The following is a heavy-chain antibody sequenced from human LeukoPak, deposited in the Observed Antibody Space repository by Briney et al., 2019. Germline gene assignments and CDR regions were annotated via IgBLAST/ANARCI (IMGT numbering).Heavy chain of an antibody. CDR1: GGSISSGGYY. D-gene: IGHD2-2*01. CDR2: IYHSGST. V-gene: IGHV4-30-2*01. J-gene: IGHJ4*02. Sequence: SQTLSLTCTVSGGSISSGGYYWSWIRQPPGKGLEWIGYIYHSGSTYYNPSLKSRVTISVDRSKNQFSLKLSSVTAADTAVYYCARDGGVPAAETGLDYWGQGTLVTVSA. CDR3: ARDGGVPAAETGLDY.